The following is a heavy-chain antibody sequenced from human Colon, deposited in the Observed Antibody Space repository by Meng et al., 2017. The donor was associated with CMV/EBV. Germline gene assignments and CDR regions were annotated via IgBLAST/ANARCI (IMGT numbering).Heavy chain of an antibody. J-gene: IGHJ4*02. CDR3: AKDACSFISCNSPRYFDS. D-gene: IGHD2-15*01. CDR2: VYYDGGNE. CDR1: GFPFSTYA. Sequence: GESLKISCAASGFPFSTYAMHWVRQAPGKGLEWVAYVYYDGGNEQYTDSVKGRFTISRDNSKNTLFLQMNSLRAEDAAIYYCAKDACSFISCNSPRYFDSWGQGALVTVSS. V-gene: IGHV3-30*02.